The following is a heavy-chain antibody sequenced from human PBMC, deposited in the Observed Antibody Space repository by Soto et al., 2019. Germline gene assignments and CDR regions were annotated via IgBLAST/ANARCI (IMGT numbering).Heavy chain of an antibody. J-gene: IGHJ4*02. CDR2: INPSGGST. V-gene: IGHV1-46*02. CDR1: GYTFNRHY. CDR3: AREISGWTFDY. Sequence: QVQLVQSGAEVKKPGASVKVSCKASGYTFNRHYMHWVRHAPGQGLEWMGLINPSGGSTSYAQKFQGRVTMTRDTSTSTVYMELSSLRSDDTAVYYCAREISGWTFDYWGQGTLVTVSS. D-gene: IGHD6-19*01.